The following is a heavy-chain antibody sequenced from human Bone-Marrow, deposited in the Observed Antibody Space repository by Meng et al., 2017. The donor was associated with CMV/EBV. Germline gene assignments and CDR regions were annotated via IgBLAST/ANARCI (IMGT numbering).Heavy chain of an antibody. Sequence: GESLKISCAASGFTFINYAMSWVRQAPGKGLEWVSAITGSESDTTYAGSVRGRFTISRDNSKNTLYLQMNSLRAEDTAVYYCARDNYVAPYYGMDVWGQGTTVTVSS. V-gene: IGHV3-23*01. CDR3: ARDNYVAPYYGMDV. CDR2: ITGSESDT. D-gene: IGHD4-11*01. J-gene: IGHJ6*02. CDR1: GFTFINYA.